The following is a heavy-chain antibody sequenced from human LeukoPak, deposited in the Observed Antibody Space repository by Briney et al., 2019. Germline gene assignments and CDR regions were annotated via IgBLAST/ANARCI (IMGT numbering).Heavy chain of an antibody. Sequence: ASVEVSCKASGYTFTSYGISWVRQAPGQGLEWMGWISAYNGNTNYAQKLQGRVTMTTDTSTSTAYMELRSLRSDDTAVYYCARDPTGTRAFDIWGQGTMVTVSS. CDR3: ARDPTGTRAFDI. D-gene: IGHD1-1*01. CDR2: ISAYNGNT. CDR1: GYTFTSYG. V-gene: IGHV1-18*01. J-gene: IGHJ3*02.